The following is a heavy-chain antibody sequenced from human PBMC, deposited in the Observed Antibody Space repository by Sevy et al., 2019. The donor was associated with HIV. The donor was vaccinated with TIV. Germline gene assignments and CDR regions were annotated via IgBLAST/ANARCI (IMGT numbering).Heavy chain of an antibody. CDR2: ISYDGSNK. Sequence: GGSLRLSCAASGFTFSSYGMHWVRQAPGKGLEWVAVISYDGSNKYYADSVKGRFTISRDNSKNTLYLQMNSLRAEDTAVYYWAKETVDTAMAHYYYGMDVWGQGTTVTVSS. CDR3: AKETVDTAMAHYYYGMDV. CDR1: GFTFSSYG. V-gene: IGHV3-30*18. J-gene: IGHJ6*02. D-gene: IGHD5-18*01.